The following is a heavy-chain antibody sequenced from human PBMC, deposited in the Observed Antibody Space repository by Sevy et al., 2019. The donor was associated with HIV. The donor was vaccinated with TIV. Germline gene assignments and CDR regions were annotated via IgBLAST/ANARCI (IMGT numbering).Heavy chain of an antibody. V-gene: IGHV3-30*18. CDR3: AKAMDTWIQLWSLIDY. CDR2: VSYDGSNK. Sequence: GGSLRLSCAASGFILNTYGMHWVRQAPGKGLEWVAVVSYDGSNKYYAHSVQGRFTISRDNSRNTLYLQVNSLRTEDTAVYYCAKAMDTWIQLWSLIDYWGQGTLVTVSS. D-gene: IGHD5-18*01. CDR1: GFILNTYG. J-gene: IGHJ4*02.